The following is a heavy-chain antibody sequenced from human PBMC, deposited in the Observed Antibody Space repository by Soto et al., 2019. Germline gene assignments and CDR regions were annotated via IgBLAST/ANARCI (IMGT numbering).Heavy chain of an antibody. V-gene: IGHV1-46*01. J-gene: IGHJ5*02. Sequence: ASVKVSCKAPRDTFTSYYINWVRQAPGQGLEWMGVINPHGGSTAYAQKFKDRVTLTRDTSASTVYMEVSSLTSEDTAMYYCARSSGGNFGIIIEGTNWFAPWGQGTLVTVS. CDR2: INPHGGST. D-gene: IGHD1-26*01. CDR1: RDTFTSYY. CDR3: ARSSGGNFGIIIEGTNWFAP.